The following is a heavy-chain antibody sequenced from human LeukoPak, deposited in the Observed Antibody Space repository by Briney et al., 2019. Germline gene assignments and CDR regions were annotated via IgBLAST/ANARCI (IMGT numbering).Heavy chain of an antibody. Sequence: GASVKVSCKASGYTFTSYYMHWVRQAPGQGLEWMGIINPSGGSTSYAQKFQGRVTMTRDTSTSTVYMELSSLRSEDTAVYYCARVESRDGYNRLVGYFDHWGQGTLVTVSS. CDR2: INPSGGST. CDR3: ARVESRDGYNRLVGYFDH. D-gene: IGHD5-24*01. CDR1: GYTFTSYY. J-gene: IGHJ4*02. V-gene: IGHV1-46*01.